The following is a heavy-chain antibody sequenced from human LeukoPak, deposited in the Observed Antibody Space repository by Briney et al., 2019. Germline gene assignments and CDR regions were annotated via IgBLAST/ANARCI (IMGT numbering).Heavy chain of an antibody. CDR1: GYTFTSYD. V-gene: IGHV1-24*01. CDR2: FDPEDGET. D-gene: IGHD2-2*01. Sequence: ASVKVSCKASGYTFTSYDINWVRQATGKGLEWMGGFDPEDGETIYAQKFQGRVTMTEDTSTDTAYMELSSLRSEDTAVYYCATDNGNAWYQGYYYGMDVWGQGTTVTVSS. J-gene: IGHJ6*02. CDR3: ATDNGNAWYQGYYYGMDV.